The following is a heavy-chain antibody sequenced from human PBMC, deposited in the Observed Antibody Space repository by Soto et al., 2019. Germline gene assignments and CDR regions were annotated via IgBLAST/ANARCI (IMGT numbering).Heavy chain of an antibody. CDR3: ARVEPMVRGVSNPFFDY. CDR2: IIPIFGTA. Sequence: SVKVSCKASGGTFSSYAISWVRQAPGQGLEWMGGIIPIFGTANYAQKFQGRVTITADESTSTAYMELSSLRSEDTAVYYCARVEPMVRGVSNPFFDYWGQGTLVTVSS. D-gene: IGHD3-10*01. V-gene: IGHV1-69*13. CDR1: GGTFSSYA. J-gene: IGHJ4*02.